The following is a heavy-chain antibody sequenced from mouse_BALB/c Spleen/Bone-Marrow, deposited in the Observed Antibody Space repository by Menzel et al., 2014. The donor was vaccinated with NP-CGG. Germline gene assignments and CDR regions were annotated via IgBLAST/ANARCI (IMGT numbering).Heavy chain of an antibody. CDR1: GYTFTDYE. V-gene: IGHV1-15*01. J-gene: IGHJ3*01. CDR2: IGPETGGT. Sequence: QVQLKESGAELVRPGASVTLSCKASGYTFTDYEMHWLKQTPVHGLEWIGAIGPETGGTAYNQKFKGRATLTTDKSSSTAYMELRSLTSEDSGVYYCTRLDSSGYGAYWGQGTLVTVSA. CDR3: TRLDSSGYGAY. D-gene: IGHD3-2*01.